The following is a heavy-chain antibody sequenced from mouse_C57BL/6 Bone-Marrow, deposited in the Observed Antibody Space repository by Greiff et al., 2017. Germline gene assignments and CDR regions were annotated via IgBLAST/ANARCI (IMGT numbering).Heavy chain of an antibody. CDR1: GFTFSSYA. J-gene: IGHJ4*01. V-gene: IGHV5-4*01. D-gene: IGHD2-4*01. CDR2: ISDGGSYT. Sequence: EVKLMESGGGLVKPGGSLKLSCAASGFTFSSYAMSWVRQTPETRLEWVATISDGGSYTYYPDNVKGRFTISRDNAKNNLYLQMSHLKSEDTAMYYCARESYDYPHYYAMDYWGQGTSVTVSS. CDR3: ARESYDYPHYYAMDY.